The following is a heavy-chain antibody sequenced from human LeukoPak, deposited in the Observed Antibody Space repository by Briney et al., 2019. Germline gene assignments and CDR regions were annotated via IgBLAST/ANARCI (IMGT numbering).Heavy chain of an antibody. Sequence: ASVKVSCKASGYTFTSYYMHWVRQAPGQGLEWMGIINPSGGSTSYAQKFQGRVTMTRDTSTSTVYMELSSLRSEDTAVYYCVRDHEYYYGSGSYYPGGCDYWGQGTLVTVSS. V-gene: IGHV1-46*01. D-gene: IGHD3-10*01. CDR1: GYTFTSYY. J-gene: IGHJ4*02. CDR3: VRDHEYYYGSGSYYPGGCDY. CDR2: INPSGGST.